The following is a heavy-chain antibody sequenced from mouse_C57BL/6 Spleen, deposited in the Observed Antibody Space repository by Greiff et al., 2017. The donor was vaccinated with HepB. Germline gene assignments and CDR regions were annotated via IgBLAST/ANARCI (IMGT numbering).Heavy chain of an antibody. D-gene: IGHD1-1*01. CDR1: GYTFTDYY. CDR2: IFPGSGST. CDR3: ARRIYYGSSPFAY. Sequence: VQLQQSGPELVKPGASVKISCKASGYTFTDYYINWVKQRPGQGLEWIGWIFPGSGSTYYNEKFKGKATLTVDKSSSTAYMLLSSLTSEDSAVYFCARRIYYGSSPFAYWGQGTLVTVSA. J-gene: IGHJ3*01. V-gene: IGHV1-75*01.